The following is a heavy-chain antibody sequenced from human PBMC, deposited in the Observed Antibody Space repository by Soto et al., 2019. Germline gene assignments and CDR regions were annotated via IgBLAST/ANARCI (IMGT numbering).Heavy chain of an antibody. Sequence: GGSLRLSCAASGFTFSSYAMSWVRQAPGKGLEWVSAISGSGGSTYYAASVKGRFTISRDNSKNTLYLQMNSLRAEDTAVYYCAKASNYDILTGYSDWGRGTLVTVSS. J-gene: IGHJ4*02. V-gene: IGHV3-23*01. CDR3: AKASNYDILTGYSD. D-gene: IGHD3-9*01. CDR1: GFTFSSYA. CDR2: ISGSGGST.